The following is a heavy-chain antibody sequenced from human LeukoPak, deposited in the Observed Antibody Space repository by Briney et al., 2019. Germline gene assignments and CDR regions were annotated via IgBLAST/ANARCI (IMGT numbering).Heavy chain of an antibody. CDR3: ARRRGITGTRGYYYYGMDV. CDR2: IIPIFGTA. CDR1: GGTFSSYA. J-gene: IGHJ6*02. D-gene: IGHD1-7*01. V-gene: IGHV1-69*13. Sequence: ASVKVSCKASGGTFSSYAISWVRRAPGQGLEWMGGIIPIFGTANYAQKFQGRVTITADESTSTAYMELSSLRSEDTAVYYCARRRGITGTRGYYYYGMDVWGQGTTVTVSS.